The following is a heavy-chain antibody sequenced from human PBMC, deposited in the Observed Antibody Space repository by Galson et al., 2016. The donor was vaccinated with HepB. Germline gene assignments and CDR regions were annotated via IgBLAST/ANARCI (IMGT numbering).Heavy chain of an antibody. D-gene: IGHD4-17*01. CDR2: INTDESTT. CDR1: GFTFSYYW. Sequence: SLRLSCAASGFTFSYYWMHWVRQAPGKGLVWVSRINTDESTTNYADSVKGRFTISRDNAKNTLYLQMNSLRAEDTAVYYCARVPRTTVTSFSYFDHWGQGSLVTVSS. J-gene: IGHJ4*02. V-gene: IGHV3-74*01. CDR3: ARVPRTTVTSFSYFDH.